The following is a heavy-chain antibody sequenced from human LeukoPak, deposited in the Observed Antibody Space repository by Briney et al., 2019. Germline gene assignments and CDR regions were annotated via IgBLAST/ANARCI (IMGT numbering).Heavy chain of an antibody. J-gene: IGHJ6*02. Sequence: GGSLRLSCAASGFTVSSNYMSWVRQAPGKGLEWVSVIYSGGSTHYADSVKGRFTISRDNSKNTLYLQMNSLRAEDTAVYYCARERAELLWFGEYYYYGMDVWGQGTTVTVSS. D-gene: IGHD3-10*01. CDR2: IYSGGST. CDR1: GFTVSSNY. CDR3: ARERAELLWFGEYYYYGMDV. V-gene: IGHV3-53*01.